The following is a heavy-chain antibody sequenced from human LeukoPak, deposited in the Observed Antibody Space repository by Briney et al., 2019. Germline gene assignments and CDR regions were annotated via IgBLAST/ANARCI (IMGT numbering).Heavy chain of an antibody. V-gene: IGHV3-23*01. CDR3: AKLWAMVQDLGGY. J-gene: IGHJ4*02. D-gene: IGHD3-10*01. Sequence: PGGSLRLSCAASRFTFSSYAMSWVRQAPGKGLEWVSAISGSGGSTYYADSVKGRFTISRDNSKNTLYLQMNSLRAEDTAVYYCAKLWAMVQDLGGYWGRGTLVTVSS. CDR2: ISGSGGST. CDR1: RFTFSSYA.